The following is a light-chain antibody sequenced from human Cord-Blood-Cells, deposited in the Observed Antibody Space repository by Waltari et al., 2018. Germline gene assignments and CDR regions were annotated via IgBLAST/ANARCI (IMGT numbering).Light chain of an antibody. CDR2: DAS. CDR1: QSASSY. J-gene: IGKJ4*01. V-gene: IGKV3-11*01. Sequence: IVLTHTPATLSMSPEGQDTLSSRPSQSASSYLAWYQQNPGQAPRLLIYDASNRATGIPASFSGSGSGTDFTLTISSLEPEDFAVYYCQQRSNWPLTFGGGTKVEIK. CDR3: QQRSNWPLT.